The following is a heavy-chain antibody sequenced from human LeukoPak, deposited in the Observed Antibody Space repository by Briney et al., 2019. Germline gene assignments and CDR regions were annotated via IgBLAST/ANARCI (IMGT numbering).Heavy chain of an antibody. CDR3: ARAPRRWVAGDY. Sequence: SETLSLTCAVYGGSFSGYYWSWIRQPPGKGLEWIGEINHSGSTNYNPSLKSRVTISVDTSKNQFSLKLSSVTAADTAVYYCARAPRRWVAGDYWGQGTLVTVSS. V-gene: IGHV4-34*01. D-gene: IGHD2-15*01. J-gene: IGHJ4*02. CDR1: GGSFSGYY. CDR2: INHSGST.